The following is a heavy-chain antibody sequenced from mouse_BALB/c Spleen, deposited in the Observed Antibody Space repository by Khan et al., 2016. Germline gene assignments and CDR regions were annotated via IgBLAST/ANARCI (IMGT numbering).Heavy chain of an antibody. V-gene: IGHV2-6-7*01. J-gene: IGHJ3*01. Sequence: QVQLKESGPGLVAPSQSLSITCTVSGFSLTGYGVNWVRQPPGKGLEWLGKIWADGRTDYNSALKSRVSISKDNSMSQVVLKMNSLQTDDTANYYYASDYDGFAYWGQGTLVIVSA. CDR2: IWADGRT. D-gene: IGHD2-12*01. CDR3: ASDYDGFAY. CDR1: GFSLTGYG.